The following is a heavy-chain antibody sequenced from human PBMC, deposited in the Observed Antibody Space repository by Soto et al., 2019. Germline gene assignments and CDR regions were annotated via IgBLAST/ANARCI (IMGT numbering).Heavy chain of an antibody. J-gene: IGHJ4*02. CDR3: ARDIPSRGGFDY. CDR1: GFTFSSYE. V-gene: IGHV3-48*03. D-gene: IGHD2-15*01. Sequence: QTGGSLRLSCAASGFTFSSYEMNLVRQAPGKGLEWVSYISSSGSTIYYADSVKGRFTISRDNAKNSLYLQMNSLRAEDTAVYYCARDIPSRGGFDYRGPGTLVTVSS. CDR2: ISSSGSTI.